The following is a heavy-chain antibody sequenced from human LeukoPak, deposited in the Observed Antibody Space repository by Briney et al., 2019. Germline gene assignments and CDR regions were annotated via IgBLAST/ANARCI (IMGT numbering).Heavy chain of an antibody. CDR2: ISGSGGST. V-gene: IGHV3-23*01. CDR3: ANVNYGLMGY. D-gene: IGHD1-7*01. Sequence: GGSLRLSCAASGFTFSSYAMSWVRQAPGKGPEWVSAISGSGGSTYYADSVKGRFTISRDNSKNTLYLQMNSLRAEDTAVYYCANVNYGLMGYWGQGTLVTVSS. CDR1: GFTFSSYA. J-gene: IGHJ4*02.